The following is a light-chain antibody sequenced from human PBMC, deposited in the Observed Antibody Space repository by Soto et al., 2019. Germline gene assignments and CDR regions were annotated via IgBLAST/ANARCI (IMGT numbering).Light chain of an antibody. Sequence: EIVLTQSPATLSLSPGERATLSCRASQSVSSIYLAWYQQKPGQAPRLLIYGASTRATGIPDRFSGSGSGTDFTLTISRLEPEDFAVYFCQHYGSALITFGQGTRMEI. CDR3: QHYGSALIT. J-gene: IGKJ5*01. V-gene: IGKV3-20*01. CDR1: QSVSSIY. CDR2: GAS.